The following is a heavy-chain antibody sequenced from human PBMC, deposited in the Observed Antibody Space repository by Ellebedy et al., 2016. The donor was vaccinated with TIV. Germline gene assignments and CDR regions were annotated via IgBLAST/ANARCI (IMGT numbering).Heavy chain of an antibody. V-gene: IGHV4-39*01. J-gene: IGHJ5*02. CDR3: ARWFGELLYVRWFDP. Sequence: SETLSLTCTVSGGSISRSSYYWGWLRQSPQKGLEWLGSIYYTGSTFYNPSLKSRVTISVDTSKSQFSLRLTSVTAADTAVYYCARWFGELLYVRWFDPWGQGTLVTVSS. D-gene: IGHD3-10*01. CDR1: GGSISRSSYY. CDR2: IYYTGST.